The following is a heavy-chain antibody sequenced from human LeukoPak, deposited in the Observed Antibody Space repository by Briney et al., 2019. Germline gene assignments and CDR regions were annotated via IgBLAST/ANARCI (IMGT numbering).Heavy chain of an antibody. D-gene: IGHD3-9*01. Sequence: SETLSLTCAVYGGSFSGYYWSWIRQPPGKGLEWIGEINHSGSTNYNPSLKSRVTISVDTSKNQFSLKLSSVTAADTAVYYCASFERNYDILTGFQKLTDYWGQGTLVTVSS. CDR2: INHSGST. CDR3: ASFERNYDILTGFQKLTDY. CDR1: GGSFSGYY. V-gene: IGHV4-34*01. J-gene: IGHJ4*02.